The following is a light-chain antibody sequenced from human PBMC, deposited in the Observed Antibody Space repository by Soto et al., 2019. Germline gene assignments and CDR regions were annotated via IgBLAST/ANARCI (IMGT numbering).Light chain of an antibody. CDR2: DAS. CDR3: QQRSEWPQT. Sequence: EIVLTQSPATLSLSPGERATLSCRASQSIGSSLAWYQQKPGQAPRLLIYDASSRATGFPARFSGSGSGTDFTLTIGSLEPEDFAVYYCQQRSEWPQTFCQGTKVEIK. CDR1: QSIGSS. J-gene: IGKJ1*01. V-gene: IGKV3-11*01.